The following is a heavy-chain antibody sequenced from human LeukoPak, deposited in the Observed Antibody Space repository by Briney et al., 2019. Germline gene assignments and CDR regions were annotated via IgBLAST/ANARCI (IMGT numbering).Heavy chain of an antibody. J-gene: IGHJ4*02. CDR1: GYSINTGYY. CDR2: IDHSGST. Sequence: ASETLSLTCTVSGYSINTGYYWVWIRPPPGKGLEWIGFIDHSGSTSYNPSLQSRVTISSDTSNNQFSLNVVSTTAADTAMYYCARGSHYARGFDYWGQGTLVSVSS. V-gene: IGHV4-38-2*02. D-gene: IGHD3-10*01. CDR3: ARGSHYARGFDY.